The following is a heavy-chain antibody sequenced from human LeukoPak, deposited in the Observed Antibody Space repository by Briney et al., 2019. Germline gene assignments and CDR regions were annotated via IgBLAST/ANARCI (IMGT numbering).Heavy chain of an antibody. J-gene: IGHJ4*02. CDR2: ISGSGGST. CDR3: ASPIPFDY. CDR1: GFTFSSYG. Sequence: EGSLRLSCAASGFTFSSYGMSWVRQAPGKGLEWVSAISGSGGSTYYADSVKGRFTISRDNAKNSLYLQMNSLRAEDTAVYYCASPIPFDYWGQGTLVTFSS. V-gene: IGHV3-23*01.